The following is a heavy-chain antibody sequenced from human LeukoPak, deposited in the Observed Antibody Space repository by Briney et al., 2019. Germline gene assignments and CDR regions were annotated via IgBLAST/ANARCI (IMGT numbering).Heavy chain of an antibody. D-gene: IGHD2-2*01. CDR2: ISSSSSTI. CDR1: GFTFSSYS. Sequence: GGSLRLSCAASGFTFSSYSMNWVRQAPGKGLEWVSYISSSSSTIYYADSVKGRFTISRDNAKNSLYLQMNSLRAVDTAVYYCASSTRSSTSCCFDYWGQGTLVTVSS. CDR3: ASSTRSSTSCCFDY. V-gene: IGHV3-48*01. J-gene: IGHJ4*02.